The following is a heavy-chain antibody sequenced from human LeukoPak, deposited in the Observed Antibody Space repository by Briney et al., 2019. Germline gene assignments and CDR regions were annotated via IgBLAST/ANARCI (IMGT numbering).Heavy chain of an antibody. CDR2: IYYSGST. D-gene: IGHD3-3*01. J-gene: IGHJ4*02. Sequence: PSETLSLTFTVSGGSISSSSYYWGWIRQPPGKGLEWIGSIYYSGSTYYNPSLKSRVTISVDTSKNQFSLKLSSVTAADTAVYYCARRIYDFWSGLYYFDYWGQGTLVTVSS. CDR3: ARRIYDFWSGLYYFDY. CDR1: GGSISSSSYY. V-gene: IGHV4-39*01.